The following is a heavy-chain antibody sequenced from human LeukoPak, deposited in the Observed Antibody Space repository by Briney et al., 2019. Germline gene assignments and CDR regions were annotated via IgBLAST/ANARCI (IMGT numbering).Heavy chain of an antibody. D-gene: IGHD6-13*01. CDR3: ARTGGIAWLNIFRL. V-gene: IGHV1-69*13. CDR2: IIPIFGTA. CDR1: GGTFSSYA. J-gene: IGHJ4*02. Sequence: ASVKVSCKASGGTFSSYAISWVRQAPGQGLEWMGGIIPIFGTANYAQKLQGRVTITADESTSTAYMELRSLRSEDTAVYYCARTGGIAWLNIFRLWGQGTLVTVSS.